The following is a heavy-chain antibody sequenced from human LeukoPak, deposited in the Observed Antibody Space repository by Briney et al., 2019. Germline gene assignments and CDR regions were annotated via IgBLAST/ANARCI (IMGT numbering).Heavy chain of an antibody. V-gene: IGHV1-69*04. CDR2: IIPILGIA. D-gene: IGHD5-12*01. Sequence: ASVKASCKASGYTFTGYYMHWVRQAPGQGLEWMGRIIPILGIANYAQKFQGRVTITADKSTSTAYMELSSLRSEDTAVYYCAREDPWINRELDYWGQGTLVTVSS. J-gene: IGHJ4*02. CDR3: AREDPWINRELDY. CDR1: GYTFTGYY.